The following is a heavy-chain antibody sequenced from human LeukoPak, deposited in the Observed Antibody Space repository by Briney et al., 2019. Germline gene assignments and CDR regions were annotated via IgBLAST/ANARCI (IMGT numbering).Heavy chain of an antibody. D-gene: IGHD4-11*01. Sequence: SETLSLTCTVSGGSISDYDWRWLRQPAGKGLEWIGRFYTSGSTNYNPSLMRGVTMPVDTSKNQFSLRLSSVTAADTAVYYCARERDYSNAYVMDVWGQGTTVTASS. CDR3: ARERDYSNAYVMDV. J-gene: IGHJ6*02. CDR2: FYTSGST. CDR1: GGSISDYD. V-gene: IGHV4-4*07.